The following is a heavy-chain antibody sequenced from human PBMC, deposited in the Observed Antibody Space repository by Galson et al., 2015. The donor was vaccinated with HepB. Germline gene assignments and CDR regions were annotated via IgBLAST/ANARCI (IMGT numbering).Heavy chain of an antibody. CDR3: ARDLQPHYYYDTPYC. D-gene: IGHD3-22*01. Sequence: SLRLSCAASGFTFSSYAMHWVRQAPGKGLEWVAVISYDGSNKYYADSVKGRFTISRDNSKNTLYLQMNSLRAEDTAVYYCARDLQPHYYYDTPYCWGQGTLVTVSS. J-gene: IGHJ4*02. CDR1: GFTFSSYA. CDR2: ISYDGSNK. V-gene: IGHV3-30-3*01.